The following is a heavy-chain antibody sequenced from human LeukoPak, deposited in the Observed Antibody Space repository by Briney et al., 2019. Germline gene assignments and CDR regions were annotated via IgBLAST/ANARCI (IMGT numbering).Heavy chain of an antibody. J-gene: IGHJ5*02. CDR3: ARAHQKGRSVLRYFDWLLSYNWFDP. Sequence: GASVKVSCKTSGYTFTDYYLHWVRQAPGQGLEWMGWINPKNGDTDYPQKFQGRVTMTRDTSISTAHMELSRLRYDDTAVYYCARAHQKGRSVLRYFDWLLSYNWFDPWGQGTLVTVSS. CDR2: INPKNGDT. CDR1: GYTFTDYY. V-gene: IGHV1-2*02. D-gene: IGHD3-9*01.